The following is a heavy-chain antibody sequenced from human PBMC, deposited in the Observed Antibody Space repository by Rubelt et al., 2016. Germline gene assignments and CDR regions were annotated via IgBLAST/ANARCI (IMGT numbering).Heavy chain of an antibody. Sequence: QLQLQESGPGLVKPSETLSLTCTVSGGSISSSSYYWGWIRQPPGKGLEWIGSIYYSGSTYYNPSLKSRVTISVDTSKNQFSLKLSSVTAADTAVYYCARVFYYYDSSDAFDSWGQGTMVTVSS. CDR1: GGSISSSSYY. D-gene: IGHD3-22*01. V-gene: IGHV4-39*07. CDR3: ARVFYYYDSSDAFDS. J-gene: IGHJ3*02. CDR2: IYYSGST.